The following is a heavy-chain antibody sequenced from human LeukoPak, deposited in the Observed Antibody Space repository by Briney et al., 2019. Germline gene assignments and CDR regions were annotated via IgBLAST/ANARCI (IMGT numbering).Heavy chain of an antibody. V-gene: IGHV4-61*01. Sequence: SETLSLTCTVSGGSVSSGSYYWSWIRQPPGKGLEWIGYIYYSGSTNYNPSLKSRVTISVDTSKNQFSLKLSSVTAADTAVYYCARGQGHRAFDIWGQGTMVTVSS. D-gene: IGHD1-14*01. CDR3: ARGQGHRAFDI. J-gene: IGHJ3*02. CDR1: GGSVSSGSYY. CDR2: IYYSGST.